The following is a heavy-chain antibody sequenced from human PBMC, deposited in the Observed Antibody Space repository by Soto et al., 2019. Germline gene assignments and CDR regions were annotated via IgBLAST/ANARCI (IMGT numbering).Heavy chain of an antibody. V-gene: IGHV1-69*12. CDR1: GGTFSSYA. J-gene: IGHJ3*02. CDR3: AIEMATIRSTADAFDI. CDR2: IIPIFGTA. Sequence: QVQLVQSGAEVKKPGSSVKVSCKASGGTFSSYAISWVRQAPGQGLEWMGGIIPIFGTANYAQKFQGRVTITADESTSTAYMELSSLRAEDTAVYYCAIEMATIRSTADAFDIWGQGTMVTVSS. D-gene: IGHD5-12*01.